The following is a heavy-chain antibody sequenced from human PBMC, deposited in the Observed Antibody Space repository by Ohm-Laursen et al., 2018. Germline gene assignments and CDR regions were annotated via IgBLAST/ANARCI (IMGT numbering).Heavy chain of an antibody. V-gene: IGHV3-30*03. Sequence: SLRLSCAAAGFTFNRHGMHWVRQAPGKALEWVALISYGGGNKYYADFVRGRFTISRDQSKNTMFLQMSNLSFDDTAIYYCARDDSERLYYNYGLDVWGQGTTVTVSS. D-gene: IGHD1-1*01. J-gene: IGHJ6*02. CDR2: ISYGGGNK. CDR1: GFTFNRHG. CDR3: ARDDSERLYYNYGLDV.